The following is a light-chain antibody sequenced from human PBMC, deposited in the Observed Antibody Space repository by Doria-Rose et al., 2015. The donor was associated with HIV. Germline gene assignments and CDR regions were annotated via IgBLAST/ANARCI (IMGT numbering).Light chain of an antibody. CDR3: QQTYSSPTWT. Sequence: TQSPYSLSASIGDRDTITCRARQTVSTYLNWFQQETGKAPKPLIYAASRLQSGVPSRFSGSGSGTDFTLTISGLQPGDFATYYCQQTYSSPTWTVGQGTKVEMK. J-gene: IGKJ1*01. V-gene: IGKV1-39*01. CDR2: AAS. CDR1: QTVSTY.